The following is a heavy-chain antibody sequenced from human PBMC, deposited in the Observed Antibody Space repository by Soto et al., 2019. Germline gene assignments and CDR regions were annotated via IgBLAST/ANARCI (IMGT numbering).Heavy chain of an antibody. CDR2: ISYDGTNK. J-gene: IGHJ6*02. CDR3: AKDLQSYGDYDYYCYGMDV. Sequence: QVQLVESGGGEVQPGRSLTLSCAASGFTFSTYGMHWVRQTPGKGLEWVAVISYDGTNKFYSDSVKARFTISRDNFKNTLNLPMNSLRADDTAVYSCAKDLQSYGDYDYYCYGMDVWGLGTRVTVSS. D-gene: IGHD4-17*01. CDR1: GFTFSTYG. V-gene: IGHV3-30*18.